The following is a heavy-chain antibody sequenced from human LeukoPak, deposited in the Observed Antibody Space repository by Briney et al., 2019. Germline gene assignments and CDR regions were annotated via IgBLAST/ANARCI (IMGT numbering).Heavy chain of an antibody. V-gene: IGHV3-11*04. J-gene: IGHJ5*02. Sequence: GGSLRLSCAASGFTFSDYYMSWIRQAPGKGLEWVSYISSSGSTIYYADSVKGRFTISRDNAKNSLYLQMNSLRAEDTAVYYCARNKYYYGLGTYGVPNWFDPWGQGTLVTVSS. CDR1: GFTFSDYY. CDR3: ARNKYYYGLGTYGVPNWFDP. CDR2: ISSSGSTI. D-gene: IGHD3-10*01.